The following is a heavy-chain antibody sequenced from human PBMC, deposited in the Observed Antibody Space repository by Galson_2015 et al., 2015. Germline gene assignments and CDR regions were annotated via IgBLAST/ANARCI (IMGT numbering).Heavy chain of an antibody. CDR3: ARGFSTYYYGSGSSIGF. V-gene: IGHV4-30-4*01. CDR2: IYYSGST. J-gene: IGHJ4*02. D-gene: IGHD3-10*01. CDR1: GVSISSGDYY. Sequence: TLSLTCTVSGVSISSGDYYWSWIRPPPGKGLEWIGYIYYSGSTYYTPSLKSRVTISIDTSKNQFSLKLSSVTAADTAVYYFARGFSTYYYGSGSSIGFWGQGTLVTVSS.